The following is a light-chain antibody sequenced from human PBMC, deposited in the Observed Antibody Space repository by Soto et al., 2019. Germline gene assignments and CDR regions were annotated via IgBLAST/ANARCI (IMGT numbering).Light chain of an antibody. V-gene: IGKV1-39*01. Sequence: IQMTQSPSSLSASVGDRVTITCRASQGVDSDLSWYQQKPGKAPKLLIYAASSLQSGVPSRFSGSGSGRDFTLTISSLHPEDFATYYCQQSYHTLPLTFGGGTKVEI. CDR2: AAS. CDR1: QGVDSD. CDR3: QQSYHTLPLT. J-gene: IGKJ4*01.